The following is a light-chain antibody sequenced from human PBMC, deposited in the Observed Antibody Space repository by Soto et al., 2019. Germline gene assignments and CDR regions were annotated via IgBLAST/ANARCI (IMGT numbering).Light chain of an antibody. CDR1: QSVSSY. Sequence: IVLTQSPATLSLSPGERATLSCRASQSVSSYLAWYQQKPGQAPRLLIYGASNRATGIPARFSGSGSGTDFTLTISSLEPEDFAVYYCQQYNNWPPTWTFGQGTKVDIK. CDR2: GAS. V-gene: IGKV3-11*01. J-gene: IGKJ1*01. CDR3: QQYNNWPPTWT.